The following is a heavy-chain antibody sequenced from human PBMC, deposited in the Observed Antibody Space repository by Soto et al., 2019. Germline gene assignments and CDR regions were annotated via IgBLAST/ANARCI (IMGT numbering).Heavy chain of an antibody. V-gene: IGHV3-7*01. CDR3: ARELIVGPAEYFQH. D-gene: IGHD1-26*01. Sequence: GSLRLSCAVSGFTFSRYWMSCFLQTPGKGLEWVANINQDGSEKYYVDSVKGRFTISRDNAKNSLYLQMNSLRAEDTAVYYCARELIVGPAEYFQHWGQGTLVTVSS. CDR2: INQDGSEK. J-gene: IGHJ1*01. CDR1: GFTFSRYW.